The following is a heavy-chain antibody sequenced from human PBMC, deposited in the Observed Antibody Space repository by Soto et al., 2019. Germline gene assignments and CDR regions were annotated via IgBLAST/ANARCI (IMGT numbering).Heavy chain of an antibody. Sequence: QITLKESGPVLVKPTETLTLTCTVSGFSLSNARMGVSWIRQPPGKALEWLAHIFSNDEKSYSTSLKSRLTISKDTSKSQVVLTMTNMDPVDTATYYCARMKAIFGVVGASYYYYYYGMDVWGQGTTVTVSS. D-gene: IGHD3-3*01. CDR3: ARMKAIFGVVGASYYYYYYGMDV. CDR1: GFSLSNARMG. J-gene: IGHJ6*02. CDR2: IFSNDEK. V-gene: IGHV2-26*01.